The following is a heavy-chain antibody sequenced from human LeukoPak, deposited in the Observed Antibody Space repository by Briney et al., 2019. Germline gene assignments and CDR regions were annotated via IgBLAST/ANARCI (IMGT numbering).Heavy chain of an antibody. J-gene: IGHJ4*02. CDR2: ISGSGGST. CDR3: AKVRFLEWLSSPGYFDY. D-gene: IGHD3-3*01. Sequence: GGSLRLSCAASGFMFSGYAMSWVRQDPGKGLEWVSAISGSGGSTYYADSVKGRFTISRDNSKNTLYLQMNSLRAEDTAVYYCAKVRFLEWLSSPGYFDYWGQGTLVTVSS. V-gene: IGHV3-23*01. CDR1: GFMFSGYA.